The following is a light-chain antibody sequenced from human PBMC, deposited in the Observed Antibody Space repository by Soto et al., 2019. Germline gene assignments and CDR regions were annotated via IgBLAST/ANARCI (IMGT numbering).Light chain of an antibody. J-gene: IGKJ4*01. CDR3: QQYGRSPST. CDR1: QSVSNNY. Sequence: EIVLTQSPGTLSLSPGERATLSCRASQSVSNNYLAWYQHKPGQAPRLLIYGASSRATGIPDRFSGSGSGTDFTLTISRLEPEDFAVYYCQQYGRSPSTFGGGTKVEIK. V-gene: IGKV3-20*01. CDR2: GAS.